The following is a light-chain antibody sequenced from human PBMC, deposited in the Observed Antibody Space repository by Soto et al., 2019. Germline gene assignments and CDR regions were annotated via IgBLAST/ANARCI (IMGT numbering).Light chain of an antibody. J-gene: IGLJ2*01. V-gene: IGLV2-11*01. CDR1: SSDVGGYNY. CDR2: DVN. CDR3: CSYAGTSVV. Sequence: QSVLTQPRSVSGSPGQSVTISCAGTSSDVGGYNYVSWYQQHPGRAPKLMIYDVNKRPSGVPHRFSGSKSGNTASLTISGLQAEDEADYSCCSYAGTSVVFGGGTKLTVL.